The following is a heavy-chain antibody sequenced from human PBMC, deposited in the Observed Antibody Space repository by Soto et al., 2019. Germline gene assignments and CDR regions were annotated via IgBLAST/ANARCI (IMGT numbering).Heavy chain of an antibody. CDR2: IYYSGST. CDR1: GGSISSYY. CDR3: ARPLNQQVAGHRYNWFDP. J-gene: IGHJ5*02. V-gene: IGHV4-59*01. D-gene: IGHD6-19*01. Sequence: PSETLSLTCTVSGGSISSYYWSWIRQPPGKGLEWIGYIYYSGSTNYNPSLKSRVTISVDTSKNQFSLKLSSVTAADTAVYYCARPLNQQVAGHRYNWFDPWGQGTRVTVSS.